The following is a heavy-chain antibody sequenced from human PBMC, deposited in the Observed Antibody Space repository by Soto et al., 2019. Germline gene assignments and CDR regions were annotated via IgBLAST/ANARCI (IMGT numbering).Heavy chain of an antibody. Sequence: SESLSQTFTFSGSSTSAFYWSWIRKSAGKGLEWIGRIYATGTTDYNPPLKSRVMMSVDTSKKQFSLKLRSVTAADTAVYYCVRDGTKTLRDWFDPWGQG. CDR1: GSSTSAFY. J-gene: IGHJ5*02. CDR2: IYATGTT. D-gene: IGHD1-1*01. V-gene: IGHV4-4*07. CDR3: VRDGTKTLRDWFDP.